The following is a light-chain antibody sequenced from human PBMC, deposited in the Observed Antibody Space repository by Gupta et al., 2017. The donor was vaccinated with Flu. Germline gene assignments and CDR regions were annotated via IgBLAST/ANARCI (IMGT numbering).Light chain of an antibody. J-gene: IGKJ2*03. CDR2: RAS. CDR3: QQYYGSSYS. Sequence: IVMTLSPDSLAVSLGEMATINCRSSRNILYSSNNKNYLAWYQQKPGQPPKVLISRASTRESGVPDRFSGRGSGTDFTLTISSLQSEDVAVYYCQQYYGSSYSFGQGTKLEIK. V-gene: IGKV4-1*01. CDR1: RNILYSSNNKNY.